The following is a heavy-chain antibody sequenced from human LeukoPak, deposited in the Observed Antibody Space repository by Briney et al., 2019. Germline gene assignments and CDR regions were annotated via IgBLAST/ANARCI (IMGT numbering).Heavy chain of an antibody. V-gene: IGHV3-74*01. CDR2: INSDASST. Sequence: GGSLRLSCAASGFTFSSYWMHWVRQAPGKGLVWVSRINSDASSTAYADSVKGRFTISRDNAKSTLYLQMNSLRAEGTAVYYCAKDFVPAAGTDAFDIWGQGTMVTVSS. CDR1: GFTFSSYW. J-gene: IGHJ3*02. CDR3: AKDFVPAAGTDAFDI. D-gene: IGHD2-2*01.